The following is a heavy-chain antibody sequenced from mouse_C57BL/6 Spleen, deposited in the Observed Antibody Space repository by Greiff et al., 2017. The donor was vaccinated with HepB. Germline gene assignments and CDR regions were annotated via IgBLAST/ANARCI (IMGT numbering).Heavy chain of an antibody. Sequence: EVQLQQSGPELVKPGASVKISCKASGYTFTDYYMNWVKPSHGKGLEWIGDINPNNGGTSYNQKFKGKATLTVDKSSSTAYMELRSLTSEDSAVDDWARGGTTVPYAMDYWGQGTSVTVAS. CDR1: GYTFTDYY. CDR2: INPNNGGT. J-gene: IGHJ4*01. CDR3: ARGGTTVPYAMDY. D-gene: IGHD1-1*01. V-gene: IGHV1-26*01.